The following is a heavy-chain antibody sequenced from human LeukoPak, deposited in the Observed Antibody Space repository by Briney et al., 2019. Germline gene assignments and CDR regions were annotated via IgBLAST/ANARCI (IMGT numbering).Heavy chain of an antibody. V-gene: IGHV4-61*02. CDR2: MYTSGST. J-gene: IGHJ1*01. Sequence: SETLSLTCTVSGGSISSGNYYWSWIRQPAGKGLEWIGRMYTSGSTNYNPSVKSRVTISEDTSKNQFSLNLSSVTAADTAVYYCASAYCGGDCYHSLLTDWGQGARVIVSS. D-gene: IGHD2-21*02. CDR1: GGSISSGNYY. CDR3: ASAYCGGDCYHSLLTD.